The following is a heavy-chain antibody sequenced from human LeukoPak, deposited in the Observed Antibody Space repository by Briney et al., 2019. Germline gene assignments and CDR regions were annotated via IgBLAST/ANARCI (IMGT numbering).Heavy chain of an antibody. J-gene: IGHJ4*02. V-gene: IGHV1-18*01. CDR3: ARDREGGSPNY. CDR2: ISAYNGNT. Sequence: ASVKVSCKSSVYTFTSYGISWVRQAPAQGLEWMGWISAYNGNTNYAQKLQGRVTMITDTSTRTAYMELRSLRSDDTAVYYCARDREGGSPNYWGQGTLVTVSS. D-gene: IGHD1-26*01. CDR1: VYTFTSYG.